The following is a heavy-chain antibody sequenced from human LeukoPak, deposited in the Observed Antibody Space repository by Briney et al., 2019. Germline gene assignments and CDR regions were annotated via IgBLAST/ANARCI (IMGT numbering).Heavy chain of an antibody. CDR1: GFTFTNYW. D-gene: IGHD5-18*01. J-gene: IGHJ6*03. Sequence: GGSLRLSCAVSGFTFTNYWMSWARQSPGKGLEWVANIYLDGSRAYYVDSVKGRFTISRDNAQNSLYLQMNSLRAEDTAVYYCARVGTPMVTIVAPYYMDVWGKGTTVTISS. CDR3: ARVGTPMVTIVAPYYMDV. V-gene: IGHV3-7*01. CDR2: IYLDGSRA.